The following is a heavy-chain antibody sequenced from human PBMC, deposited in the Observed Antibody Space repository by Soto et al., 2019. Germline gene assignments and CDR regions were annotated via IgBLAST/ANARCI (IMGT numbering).Heavy chain of an antibody. CDR1: GGSISSSSYY. Sequence: SETLSLTCTVSGGSISSSSYYWGWIRQPPGKGLEWIGSIYYSGSTYYNPSLKSRVTISVETSKNQFSLKLSSVTAADTAVYYCAADILTGYRVGFGWFDPWGQGTLVTVSS. CDR2: IYYSGST. J-gene: IGHJ5*02. V-gene: IGHV4-39*01. CDR3: AADILTGYRVGFGWFDP. D-gene: IGHD3-9*01.